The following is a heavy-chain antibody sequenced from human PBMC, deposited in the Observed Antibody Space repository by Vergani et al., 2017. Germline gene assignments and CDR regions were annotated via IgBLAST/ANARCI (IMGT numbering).Heavy chain of an antibody. CDR1: GFTFDDYA. Sequence: EVQLVESGGGLVQPGRSLRLSCAASGFTFDDYAMHWVRQAPGKGLEWVSGISWNSGSIGYADSVKGRFTISRDNAKNSLYLQMNSLRAEDTALYYCAKGPKPNKWGGYAFDIWGQGTMVTVSS. J-gene: IGHJ3*02. CDR3: AKGPKPNKWGGYAFDI. CDR2: ISWNSGSI. D-gene: IGHD7-27*01. V-gene: IGHV3-9*01.